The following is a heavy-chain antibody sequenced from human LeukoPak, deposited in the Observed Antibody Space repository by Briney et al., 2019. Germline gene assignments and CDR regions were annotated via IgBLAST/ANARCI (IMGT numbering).Heavy chain of an antibody. Sequence: GGSLRLSCAASGFTFSSYSMNWVRQAPGKGLEWVSSISSSSSYIYYADSVKGRFTISRDNAKNSLYLQMNSLRAEDTAVYYCARAGFEYSSSPLDYWGQGTLVTVSS. CDR2: ISSSSSYI. CDR3: ARAGFEYSSSPLDY. J-gene: IGHJ4*02. D-gene: IGHD6-6*01. CDR1: GFTFSSYS. V-gene: IGHV3-21*01.